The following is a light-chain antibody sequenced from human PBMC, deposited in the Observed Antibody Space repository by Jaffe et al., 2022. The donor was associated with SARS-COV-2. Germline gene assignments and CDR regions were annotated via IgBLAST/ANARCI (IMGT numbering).Light chain of an antibody. CDR2: EVT. Sequence: QSALTQPASVSGSPGQSITISCTGTSSDVGAYNYVSWYQQHPGKAPKLMIYEVTYRPSGVPDRFSGSKSGNTASLTISGLQAEDEADYYCSSFTTSRSWVFGGGTKLTVL. CDR3: SSFTTSRSWV. V-gene: IGLV2-14*01. CDR1: SSDVGAYNY. J-gene: IGLJ3*02.